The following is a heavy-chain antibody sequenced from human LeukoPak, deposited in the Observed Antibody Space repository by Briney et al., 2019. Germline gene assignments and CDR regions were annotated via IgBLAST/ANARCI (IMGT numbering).Heavy chain of an antibody. Sequence: PSQTLSLTCTVSGGSISSGGYYWSWIRQHPGKGLEWIGYIYYSGSTYYNPSLKSRVTMSVDTSKNQFSLKLSSVTAADTAVYYCARDGASAARRSGSSVAWFDPWGQGTLVTVSS. CDR1: GGSISSGGYY. V-gene: IGHV4-31*03. CDR3: ARDGASAARRSGSSVAWFDP. D-gene: IGHD6-6*01. J-gene: IGHJ5*02. CDR2: IYYSGST.